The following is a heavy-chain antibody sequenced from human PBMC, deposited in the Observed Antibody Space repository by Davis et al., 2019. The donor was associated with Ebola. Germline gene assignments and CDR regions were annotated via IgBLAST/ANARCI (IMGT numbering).Heavy chain of an antibody. CDR3: ARNPYDFWSGYYRGDNWFDP. V-gene: IGHV4-59*01. CDR2: IYYSGST. Sequence: GSLRLSCTVSGGSISRYYWSWIRQPPGKGLEWIGYIYYSGSTNYNPSLKSRVTISVDTSKNQFSLKLSSVTAADTAVYYCARNPYDFWSGYYRGDNWFDPWGQGTLVTVSS. CDR1: GGSISRYY. D-gene: IGHD3-3*01. J-gene: IGHJ5*02.